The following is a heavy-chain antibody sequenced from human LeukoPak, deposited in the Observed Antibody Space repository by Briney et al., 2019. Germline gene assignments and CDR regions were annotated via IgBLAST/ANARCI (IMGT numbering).Heavy chain of an antibody. Sequence: SQTLSLTCTVSGGSINNNNYYWSWIRQHPGRGLEWIGYIHYSGGTFYNPSLKSRLTISVDTSNNQFSLKLTSVTAADTAVYFCGGGPGVRYCRATGCLCFESWGQGTQVTVSS. CDR3: GGGPGVRYCRATGCLCFES. V-gene: IGHV4-31*03. CDR1: GGSINNNNYY. J-gene: IGHJ4*02. D-gene: IGHD2-15*01. CDR2: IHYSGGT.